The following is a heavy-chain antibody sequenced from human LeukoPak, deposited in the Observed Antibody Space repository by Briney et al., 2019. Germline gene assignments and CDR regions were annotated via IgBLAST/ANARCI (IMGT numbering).Heavy chain of an antibody. V-gene: IGHV4-59*13. Sequence: PSETLSLTCTVSGGSISSYYWNWIRQPPGKGLEWIGYIYYSGSTNYNPSLKSRVTISVDTSKDHFSLKGSSVTAADTAVYYCARGFSPNWFDAWGRGTLVTVFS. CDR3: ARGFSPNWFDA. CDR2: IYYSGST. J-gene: IGHJ5*02. CDR1: GGSISSYY.